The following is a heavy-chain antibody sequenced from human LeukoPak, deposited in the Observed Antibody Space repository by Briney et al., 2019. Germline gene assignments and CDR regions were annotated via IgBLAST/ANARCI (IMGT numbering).Heavy chain of an antibody. D-gene: IGHD4-17*01. Sequence: GGSLRLSCAASGFTFSSYAMHWVRQAPGKGLEWVAVISYDGSNKYYADSVKGRFTISRDNSKNTLYLQMNSLRAEDTAVYYCAKPLTTVSTPFDPWGQGTLVTVSS. CDR3: AKPLTTVSTPFDP. CDR2: ISYDGSNK. V-gene: IGHV3-30-3*02. CDR1: GFTFSSYA. J-gene: IGHJ5*02.